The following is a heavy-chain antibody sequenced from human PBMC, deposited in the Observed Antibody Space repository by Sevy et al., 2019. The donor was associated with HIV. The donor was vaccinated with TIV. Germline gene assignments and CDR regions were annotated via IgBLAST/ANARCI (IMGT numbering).Heavy chain of an antibody. Sequence: SETLSLTCGVHDGSFSGYYWNWIRQLPGKGLEWIGEINESGITYYNPSLKSRVTISVDTSKKQFSLKLNSVTAAVTVVYFCARSPPVVVVPGAPSWFDPWGQGTLVTVSS. J-gene: IGHJ5*02. D-gene: IGHD2-2*01. CDR1: DGSFSGYY. CDR3: ARSPPVVVVPGAPSWFDP. V-gene: IGHV4-34*01. CDR2: INESGIT.